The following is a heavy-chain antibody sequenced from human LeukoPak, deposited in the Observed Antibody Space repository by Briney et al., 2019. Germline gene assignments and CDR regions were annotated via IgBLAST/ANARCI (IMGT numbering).Heavy chain of an antibody. J-gene: IGHJ4*02. CDR3: ASPLYSGSPLNFDY. CDR2: IYYSGTT. V-gene: IGHV4-39*07. D-gene: IGHD1-26*01. Sequence: SETLSLTCTVSGGSISSSSNYWGWIRQPPGKGLQWIGSIYYSGTTYYNPSLKSRVTISVDTSKNQFSLKLSSVTAADTAVYYCASPLYSGSPLNFDYWGQGTLVTVSS. CDR1: GGSISSSSNY.